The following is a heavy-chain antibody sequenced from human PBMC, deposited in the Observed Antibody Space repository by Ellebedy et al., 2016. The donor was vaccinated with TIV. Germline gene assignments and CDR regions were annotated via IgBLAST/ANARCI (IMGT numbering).Heavy chain of an antibody. CDR3: ARERNYYFDL. V-gene: IGHV3-21*01. J-gene: IGHJ2*01. Sequence: PGGSLRLSCAASGFTFSSYTLNWVRQAPGKGLEWVSSISTSSSYIYYADSVKGRFTISRDNAKNSLFLQMTSLRAEDTAVYYCARERNYYFDLWGRGTLVTVSS. CDR1: GFTFSSYT. CDR2: ISTSSSYI. D-gene: IGHD1-7*01.